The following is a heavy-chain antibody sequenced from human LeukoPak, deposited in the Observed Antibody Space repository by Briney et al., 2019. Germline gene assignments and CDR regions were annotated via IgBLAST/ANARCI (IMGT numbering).Heavy chain of an antibody. J-gene: IGHJ4*02. CDR2: IIPLFVTA. Sequence: SSLKVSCKASVGTLSSYTICWVRQAPRQTREWMGGIIPLFVTAHYAQKFQGRVTITADESTSTAYMELSSLRSEDTAVYYCARASDYDFWSGYFDYWGQGTLVTVSS. V-gene: IGHV1-69*13. CDR3: ARASDYDFWSGYFDY. CDR1: VGTLSSYT. D-gene: IGHD3-3*01.